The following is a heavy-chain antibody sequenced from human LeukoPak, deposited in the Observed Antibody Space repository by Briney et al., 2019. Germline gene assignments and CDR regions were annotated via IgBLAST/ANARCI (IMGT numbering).Heavy chain of an antibody. Sequence: SVKVSCKASGFTFTSSAVQWVRQARGQRLEWIGWIVVGSGNTNYAQKFQERVTITRDMSTSTAYMELSSLRSEDTAVYYCAADPLASTTVVTPHDALDIWGQGTMVTVSS. CDR2: IVVGSGNT. CDR1: GFTFTSSA. D-gene: IGHD4-23*01. J-gene: IGHJ3*02. CDR3: AADPLASTTVVTPHDALDI. V-gene: IGHV1-58*01.